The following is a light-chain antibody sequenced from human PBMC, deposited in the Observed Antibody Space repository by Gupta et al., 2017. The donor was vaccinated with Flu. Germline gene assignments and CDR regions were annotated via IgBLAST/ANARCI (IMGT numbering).Light chain of an antibody. CDR2: GAS. CDR3: QQYGDSPLT. J-gene: IGKJ4*01. V-gene: IGKV3-20*01. CDR1: QSMRRSY. Sequence: TLSWSPGESAPLSCRTSQSMRRSYFACYQQKPGLAPRLLLYGASSRAAGIPDRFSGSGSGTAFPLTISRLEAEDFAVYYCQQYGDSPLTFGGGTKVEI.